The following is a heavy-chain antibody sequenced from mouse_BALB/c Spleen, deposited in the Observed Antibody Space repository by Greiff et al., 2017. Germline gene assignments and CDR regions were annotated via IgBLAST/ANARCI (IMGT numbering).Heavy chain of an antibody. V-gene: IGHV14-1*02. CDR3: ARWEEFAY. CDR1: GFNIKDYY. Sequence: VQLQQSGAELVRPGALVKLSCKASGFNIKDYYMHWVKQRPEQGLEWIGWIDPENGNTIYDPKFQGKASITADTSSNTAYLQLSSLTSEDTAVYYCARWEEFAYWGQGTLVTVSA. CDR2: IDPENGNT. D-gene: IGHD4-1*01. J-gene: IGHJ3*01.